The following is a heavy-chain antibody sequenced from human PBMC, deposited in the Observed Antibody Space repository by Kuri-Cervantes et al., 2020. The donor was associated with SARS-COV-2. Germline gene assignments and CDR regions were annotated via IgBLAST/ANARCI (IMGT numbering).Heavy chain of an antibody. J-gene: IGHJ6*02. CDR3: AREGSGYYYGMDV. CDR2: INSDGSST. Sequence: LSLTCAASGFTFSSYWMHWVRQAPGKGLVWVSRINSDGSSTNYADSVKGRFTISRHNSKNTLYLQMNSLRAEDTAVYYCAREGSGYYYGMDVWGQGTTVTVSS. CDR1: GFTFSSYW. V-gene: IGHV3-74*01.